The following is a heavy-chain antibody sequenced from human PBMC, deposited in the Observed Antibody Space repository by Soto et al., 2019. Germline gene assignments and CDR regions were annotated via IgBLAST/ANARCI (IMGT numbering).Heavy chain of an antibody. CDR2: ISSSSSTI. CDR1: GFTFSSYS. V-gene: IGHV3-48*01. D-gene: IGHD4-17*01. CDR3: ARDWPPRDYALGGFFDP. J-gene: IGHJ5*02. Sequence: GGSLRLSCAASGFTFSSYSMNWVRQAPGKGLEWVSYISSSSSTIYYADSVKGRFTISRDNAKNSLYLQMSSLRAEDTAVYYCARDWPPRDYALGGFFDPWGQGTLVTVSS.